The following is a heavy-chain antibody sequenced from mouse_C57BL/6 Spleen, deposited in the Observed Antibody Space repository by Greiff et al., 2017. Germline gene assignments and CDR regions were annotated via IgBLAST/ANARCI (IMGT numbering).Heavy chain of an antibody. CDR3: TRDPLLRCDY. Sequence: VQLQESGAELVRPGASVTLSCKASGYTFTDYEMHWVKQTPVHGLEWIGAIDPETGGTAYNQKFKGKAILTADKSSSTAYMELRSLTSEDSAVYYCTRDPLLRCDYWGQGTTLTVSS. CDR1: GYTFTDYE. J-gene: IGHJ2*01. CDR2: IDPETGGT. V-gene: IGHV1-15*01. D-gene: IGHD1-1*01.